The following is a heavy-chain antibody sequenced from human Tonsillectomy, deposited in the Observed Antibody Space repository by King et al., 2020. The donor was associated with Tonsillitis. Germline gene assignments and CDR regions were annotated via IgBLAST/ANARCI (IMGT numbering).Heavy chain of an antibody. CDR1: GGSFSGYS. CDR3: ARVGRLPLIRGAKGFDY. J-gene: IGHJ4*02. Sequence: VQLQQWGAGLLKPSETLSLTCAVYGGSFSGYSWSWIRQPPGKGLEWIGEINHSGSPNYNPSLKSRVTISVDTSKNQFSLKLSPVTAADTAVYYCARVGRLPLIRGAKGFDYWGQGTLVTVSS. D-gene: IGHD3-10*01. CDR2: INHSGSP. V-gene: IGHV4-34*01.